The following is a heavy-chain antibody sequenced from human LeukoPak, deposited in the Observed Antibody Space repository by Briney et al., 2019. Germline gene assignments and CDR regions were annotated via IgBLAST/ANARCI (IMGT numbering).Heavy chain of an antibody. D-gene: IGHD6-19*01. CDR1: GGTFSSYA. CDR3: ARTFIAVATNYYYYGMDV. V-gene: IGHV1-69*01. CDR2: IIPIFGTA. Sequence: SVKVSCKASGGTFSSYAISWVRQAPGQGLEWMGGIIPIFGTANYAQKFQGRVTITADESTSTAYIELSSLRSEDTAVYYCARTFIAVATNYYYYGMDVWGQGTAVTVSS. J-gene: IGHJ6*02.